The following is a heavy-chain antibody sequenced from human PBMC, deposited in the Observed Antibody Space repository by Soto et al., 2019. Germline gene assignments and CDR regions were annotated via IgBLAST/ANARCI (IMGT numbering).Heavy chain of an antibody. Sequence: SETLCLTCTVSVGSSSSYDWSWIRQPPGKGLEWIGYIYYSGSTNYNPSLKSRVTISVDTSKNQFSLKLSSVTAADTAVYYCARESGRYYYDSSGSNYYYYGMDVWGQATTVTVSS. CDR1: VGSSSSYD. CDR2: IYYSGST. CDR3: ARESGRYYYDSSGSNYYYYGMDV. V-gene: IGHV4-59*01. D-gene: IGHD3-22*01. J-gene: IGHJ6*02.